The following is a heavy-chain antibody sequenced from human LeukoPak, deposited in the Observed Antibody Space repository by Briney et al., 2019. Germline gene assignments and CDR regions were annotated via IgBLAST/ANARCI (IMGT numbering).Heavy chain of an antibody. Sequence: GGSLRLSCAASGFPFSSYWMAWVRQAPGKGLEWVASIKQDGGETFYVDSVKGRFTISRDNAKNSLYLQMNSLRAEDTAVYYCARVHCSNGVCYKAFDYWGQGTLVTVSS. D-gene: IGHD2-8*01. CDR2: IKQDGGET. CDR1: GFPFSSYW. CDR3: ARVHCSNGVCYKAFDY. V-gene: IGHV3-7*01. J-gene: IGHJ4*02.